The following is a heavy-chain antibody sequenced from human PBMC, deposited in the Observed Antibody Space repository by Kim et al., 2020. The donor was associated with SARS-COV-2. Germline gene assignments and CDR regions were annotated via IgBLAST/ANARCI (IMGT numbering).Heavy chain of an antibody. Sequence: YGQGFTGRFVFSLDTSVSTAYLQLSSLKAEDTAVYYCARERSSGSRYLDVWGQGTAVTVSS. V-gene: IGHV7-4-1*02. J-gene: IGHJ6*02. CDR3: ARERSSGSRYLDV. D-gene: IGHD3-10*01.